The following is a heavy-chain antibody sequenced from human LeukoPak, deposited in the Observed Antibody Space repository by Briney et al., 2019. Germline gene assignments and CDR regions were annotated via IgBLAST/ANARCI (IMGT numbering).Heavy chain of an antibody. V-gene: IGHV3-21*01. CDR2: ISSTSSYI. D-gene: IGHD5-12*01. CDR1: GVTSTSYS. Sequence: RGSLCPSRAVSGVTSTSYSMNWVRQAPGKGLGWVSSISSTSSYIYYADSVQGRFTISRDNAKSSLYLQMNSLGAEDTAVYYCARVTSSGYDEGRSYWFDPWGQGTLVTVSS. J-gene: IGHJ5*02. CDR3: ARVTSSGYDEGRSYWFDP.